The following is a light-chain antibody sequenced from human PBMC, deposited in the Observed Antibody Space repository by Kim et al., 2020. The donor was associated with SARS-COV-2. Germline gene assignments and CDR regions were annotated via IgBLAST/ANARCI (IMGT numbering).Light chain of an antibody. V-gene: IGKV1-27*01. CDR3: QKYNSAPWT. CDR1: QGISNS. Sequence: DIQMTQSPSSLSASVGDRVTITCRASQGISNSLAWYQQKPGRVPKLLVYAASTLQSGVPSRFSGSGSGTDFTLTITSLQPEDVATYYCQKYNSAPWTFGPGTKVDIK. J-gene: IGKJ1*01. CDR2: AAS.